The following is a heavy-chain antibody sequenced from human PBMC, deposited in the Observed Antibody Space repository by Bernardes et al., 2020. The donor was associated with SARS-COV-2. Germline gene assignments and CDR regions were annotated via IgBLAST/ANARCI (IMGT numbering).Heavy chain of an antibody. D-gene: IGHD6-13*01. CDR1: LFSFSTSGVA. J-gene: IGHJ5*02. CDR2: IYSDDDK. CDR3: AHRRPSTWEGDWFDP. Sequence: SGLTPSKPTQTLTLTCPFSLFSFSTSGVAVGWIRQPPGKALEWPALIYSDDDKRYSPALKNRLTIAKDTSKDQVVLTVTNVDPLDTATYYCAHRRPSTWEGDWFDPWGQGTLVTVSS. V-gene: IGHV2-5*02.